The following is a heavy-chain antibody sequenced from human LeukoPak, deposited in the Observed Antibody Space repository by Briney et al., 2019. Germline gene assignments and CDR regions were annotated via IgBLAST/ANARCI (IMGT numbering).Heavy chain of an antibody. J-gene: IGHJ4*02. CDR3: AREDTAMVYFDY. D-gene: IGHD5-18*01. Sequence: SETLSLTCTVSGGSISSYYWSWIRQPPGKGLEWIGYIYYSGSTNYNPSLKSRVTISVDTSKNQFSLKLSSVTAADTAVYYCAREDTAMVYFDYWGQGTLVTVSS. CDR2: IYYSGST. V-gene: IGHV4-59*08. CDR1: GGSISSYY.